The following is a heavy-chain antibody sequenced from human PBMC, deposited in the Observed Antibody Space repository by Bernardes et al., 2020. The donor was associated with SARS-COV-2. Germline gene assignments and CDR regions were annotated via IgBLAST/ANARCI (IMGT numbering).Heavy chain of an antibody. CDR2: INPNSGGT. CDR3: ARQSRKGYSSGWTFDY. J-gene: IGHJ4*02. CDR1: GYTFTGYY. D-gene: IGHD6-19*01. V-gene: IGHV1-2*04. Sequence: ASVKVSCKASGYTFTGYYMHWVRQAPGQGLEWMGWINPNSGGTNYAQKFQGWVTMTRDTSISTAYMELSRLRSDDTAVYYCARQSRKGYSSGWTFDYWGQGTLVTVSS.